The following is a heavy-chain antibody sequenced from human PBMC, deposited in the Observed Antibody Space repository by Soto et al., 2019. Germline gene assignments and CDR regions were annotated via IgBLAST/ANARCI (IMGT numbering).Heavy chain of an antibody. CDR3: AKGRSSSPLAPPYYYYYAMDV. V-gene: IGHV3-30*18. D-gene: IGHD6-6*01. Sequence: QVQLVESGGGVVQPGRSLRLSCAASGFTFSSYGMHWVRQAPGKGLEWVAVMSYDGSNRYYADSVKGRFTISRDNSKNTLFLQLNSLRAEDTAVYYCAKGRSSSPLAPPYYYYYAMDVWGQGTTVTVSS. CDR2: MSYDGSNR. J-gene: IGHJ6*02. CDR1: GFTFSSYG.